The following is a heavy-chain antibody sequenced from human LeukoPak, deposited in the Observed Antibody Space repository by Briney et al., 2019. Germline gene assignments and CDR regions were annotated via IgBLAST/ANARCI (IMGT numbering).Heavy chain of an antibody. J-gene: IGHJ4*02. CDR3: AREWDCYPLTGYNY. Sequence: ASVKVSCKASGYTFTGYYMHWVRQAPGQGLEWMGWINPNSGGTNYAQKFQGRVTMTRDTSISTAYMELSRLRSDDTAVYYCAREWDCYPLTGYNYWGQGTLVTVSS. V-gene: IGHV1-2*02. D-gene: IGHD3-9*01. CDR1: GYTFTGYY. CDR2: INPNSGGT.